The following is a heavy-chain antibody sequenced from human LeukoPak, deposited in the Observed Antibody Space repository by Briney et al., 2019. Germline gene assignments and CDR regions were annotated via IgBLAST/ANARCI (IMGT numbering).Heavy chain of an antibody. V-gene: IGHV1-2*02. CDR2: INPNSGGT. Sequence: ASVKVSCKASGYTFTGHYMHWVRQAPGQGLEWMGWINPNSGGTNYAQKFQGRVTMTRDTSISTAYMELSRLRSDDTAVYYCARVVTMVRGDWFDPWGQGTLVTVSS. J-gene: IGHJ5*02. D-gene: IGHD3-10*01. CDR1: GYTFTGHY. CDR3: ARVVTMVRGDWFDP.